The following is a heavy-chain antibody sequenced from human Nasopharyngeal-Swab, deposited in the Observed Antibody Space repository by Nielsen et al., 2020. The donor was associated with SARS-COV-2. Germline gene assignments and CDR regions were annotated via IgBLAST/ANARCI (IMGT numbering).Heavy chain of an antibody. V-gene: IGHV3-11*06. CDR2: VSRSSSRS. J-gene: IGHJ1*01. CDR3: VRDVAMVGATLDT. Sequence: WIRQPPGKGLEWVAYVSRSSSRSYYADSVEGRFTISRDNPKNSLLLQMDSLRDEDTAVYFCVRDVAMVGATLDTWGQGTLVTVSS. D-gene: IGHD1-26*01.